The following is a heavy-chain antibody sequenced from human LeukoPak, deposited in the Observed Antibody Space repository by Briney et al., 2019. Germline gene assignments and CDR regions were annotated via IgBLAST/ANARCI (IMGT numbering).Heavy chain of an antibody. J-gene: IGHJ4*02. CDR1: GFTFSSYS. CDR2: SYSGGSS. D-gene: IGHD3-22*01. CDR3: ARDPPYDSSGYYIDY. Sequence: GGSLRLSCAASGFTFSSYSMNWVRQAPGKGLEWVSVSYSGGSSYYADSVKGRFTISRDNSKNTLYLQMNSLRAEDTAVYYCARDPPYDSSGYYIDYWGQGTLVTVSS. V-gene: IGHV3-66*02.